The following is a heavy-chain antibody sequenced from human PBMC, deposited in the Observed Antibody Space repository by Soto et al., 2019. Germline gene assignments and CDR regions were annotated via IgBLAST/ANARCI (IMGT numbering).Heavy chain of an antibody. CDR2: IYHSGST. Sequence: KSSETLSLTCAVSGYSISSGYYWGWIRQPPGKGLEWIGSIYHSGSTYYNPSLKSRVTISVDTSKNQFSLKLGSVTAADTAVYYCARDLGFRFDPWGQGTLITVSS. D-gene: IGHD3-10*01. CDR1: GYSISSGYY. J-gene: IGHJ5*02. V-gene: IGHV4-38-2*02. CDR3: ARDLGFRFDP.